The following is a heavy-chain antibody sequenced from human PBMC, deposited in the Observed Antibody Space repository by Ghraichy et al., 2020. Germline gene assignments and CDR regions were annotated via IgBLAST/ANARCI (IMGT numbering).Heavy chain of an antibody. V-gene: IGHV4-34*01. J-gene: IGHJ1*01. CDR2: INHSGST. Sequence: SETLSLTCAVYGGSFSGYYWSWIRQPPGKGLEWIGEINHSGSTSYNPSLKSRVTISVDTSKNQFSLKLSSVTAADTAVYYCARGVDPTFQHWGQGTLVTVSS. CDR3: ARGVDPTFQH. CDR1: GGSFSGYY. D-gene: IGHD3/OR15-3a*01.